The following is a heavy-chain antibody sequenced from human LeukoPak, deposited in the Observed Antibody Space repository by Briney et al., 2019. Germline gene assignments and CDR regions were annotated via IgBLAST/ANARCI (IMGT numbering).Heavy chain of an antibody. CDR2: ISAYNGNT. J-gene: IGHJ3*02. CDR3: ARGVSVPFYDILTGWAFDI. CDR1: GYTFTSYG. Sequence: GASVKVSCKASGYTFTSYGISWVRQAPGQGLEWMGWISAYNGNTNYAQKLQGRVTMTTDTSTSTAYMELRSLRSDDTAVYYCARGVSVPFYDILTGWAFDIWGQGTMVTVSS. D-gene: IGHD3-9*01. V-gene: IGHV1-18*01.